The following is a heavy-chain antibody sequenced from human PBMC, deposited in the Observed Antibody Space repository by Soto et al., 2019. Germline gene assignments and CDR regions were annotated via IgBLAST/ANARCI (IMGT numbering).Heavy chain of an antibody. CDR1: GYSFTTYW. J-gene: IGHJ6*02. Sequence: GESLKISCKGSGYSFTTYWLAWVRQMPGKGLEYMGFIYPGDSETRYSPSFQGQVTISADKSITTAYLQWSSLKASDTAMYYCARRSPGNLGGMDVWGQGTTVTVSS. D-gene: IGHD3-9*01. CDR2: IYPGDSET. V-gene: IGHV5-51*01. CDR3: ARRSPGNLGGMDV.